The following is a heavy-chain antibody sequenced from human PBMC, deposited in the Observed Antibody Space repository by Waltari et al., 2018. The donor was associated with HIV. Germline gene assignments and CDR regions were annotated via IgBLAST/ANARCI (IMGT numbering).Heavy chain of an antibody. D-gene: IGHD3-16*01. CDR2: IDHTGTS. V-gene: IGHV4-34*02. Sequence: QVHLPQWGSGPLKPSGTLSPPCPVSGGSFRGYYWTWIRQSPGRGLEWMGEIDHTGTSTYNPSLKGRVTMSVDTSKNQFSLTLKSVTAADTAVYYCVRGFGNYGFYFDYWGQGKLVSVSS. J-gene: IGHJ4*02. CDR1: GGSFRGYY. CDR3: VRGFGNYGFYFDY.